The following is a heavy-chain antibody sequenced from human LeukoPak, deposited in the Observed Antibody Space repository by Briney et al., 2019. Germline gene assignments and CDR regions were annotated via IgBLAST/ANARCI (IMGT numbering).Heavy chain of an antibody. CDR2: IYYSGST. Sequence: SETLSLTCTVSGGSISSSSYYWGWIRQPPGKGLEWIGSIYYSGSTYYNPSLKSRVTISVDTSKNQFSLKLSSVTAADTAVYYCARGAGVRGVIMSIDPWGQGTLVTVSS. V-gene: IGHV4-39*07. CDR1: GGSISSSSYY. J-gene: IGHJ5*02. D-gene: IGHD3-10*01. CDR3: ARGAGVRGVIMSIDP.